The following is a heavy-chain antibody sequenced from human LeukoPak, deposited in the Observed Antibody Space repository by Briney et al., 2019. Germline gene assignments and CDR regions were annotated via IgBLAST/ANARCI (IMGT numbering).Heavy chain of an antibody. CDR1: GGSISSYY. J-gene: IGHJ4*02. D-gene: IGHD3-10*01. Sequence: PSETLSLTCTVSGGSISSYYWSWIRQPPGKGLEWIGYIYYSGSTNYNPSLKSRVTISVDTSKNQFSLKLSSVTAADTAVYYCARGGSGSYYKPFDYWGQGTLVTVSS. V-gene: IGHV4-59*01. CDR3: ARGGSGSYYKPFDY. CDR2: IYYSGST.